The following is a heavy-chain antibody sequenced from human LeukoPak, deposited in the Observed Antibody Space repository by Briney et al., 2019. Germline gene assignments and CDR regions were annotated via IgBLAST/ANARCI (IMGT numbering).Heavy chain of an antibody. CDR3: ARRTRYSGSYY. V-gene: IGHV4-34*01. D-gene: IGHD1-26*01. CDR1: GGSFSGYY. J-gene: IGHJ4*02. Sequence: SETLSLTCAVYGGSFSGYYWSWIRQPPGKGLEWIGEINHSGSTNYSPSLKSRVTISVDTSKNQFSLKLSSVTAADTAVYYCARRTRYSGSYYWGQGTLVTVSS. CDR2: INHSGST.